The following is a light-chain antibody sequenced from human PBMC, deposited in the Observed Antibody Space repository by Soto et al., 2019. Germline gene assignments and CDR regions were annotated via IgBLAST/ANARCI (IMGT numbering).Light chain of an antibody. J-gene: IGLJ1*01. V-gene: IGLV1-40*01. CDR1: SSNIGAGYD. CDR2: ANS. CDR3: QSYDSSLSGYV. Sequence: QAVVTQPPSVSGAPGQRVTISCTGSSSNIGAGYDVHWYQQLPGTAPKLLIYANSNRPSGVPDRFSGSTSGTSASLAITGLQAEDEADYYCQSYDSSLSGYVFGPGTKLTVL.